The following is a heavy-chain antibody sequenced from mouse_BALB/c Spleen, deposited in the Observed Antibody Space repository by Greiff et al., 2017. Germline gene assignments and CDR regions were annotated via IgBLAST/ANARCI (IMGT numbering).Heavy chain of an antibody. CDR1: GYTFTSYN. D-gene: IGHD1-3*01. J-gene: IGHJ4*01. V-gene: IGHV1-12*01. Sequence: LQQPGAELVKPGASVKMSCKASGYTFTSYNMHWVKQTPGQGLEWIGAIYPGNGDTSYNQKFKGKATLTADKSSSTAYMQLSSLTSEDSAVYYCARGGKGHYYAMDYWGQGTSVTVSS. CDR3: ARGGKGHYYAMDY. CDR2: IYPGNGDT.